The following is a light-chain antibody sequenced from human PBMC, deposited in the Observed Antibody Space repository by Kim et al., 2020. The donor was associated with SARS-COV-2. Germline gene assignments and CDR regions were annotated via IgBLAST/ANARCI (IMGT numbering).Light chain of an antibody. CDR3: QQYNNWPPWT. CDR2: DAS. J-gene: IGKJ1*01. V-gene: IGKV3-15*01. CDR1: QSVGSH. Sequence: SPGEGATLSCRASQSVGSHLAWYQQKPGQAPRLVIYDASNRASGIPARFSGRGSATDFTLTINNLQSEDFAIYYCQQYNNWPPWTFGQGTKVDIK.